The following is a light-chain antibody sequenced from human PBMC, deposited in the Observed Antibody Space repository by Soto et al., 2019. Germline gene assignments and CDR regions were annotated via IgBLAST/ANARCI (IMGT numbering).Light chain of an antibody. CDR3: QQSYSTPQT. CDR2: AAS. Sequence: DLQMTQSPSSLSASVGDRVTITCRASQSIDSYLNWYQQKLGKAPKLLIYAASSLQSGVPSRFSGSGSGTDFTLTISSLQPEDFATYYCQQSYSTPQTFGQGTKLEIK. V-gene: IGKV1-39*01. CDR1: QSIDSY. J-gene: IGKJ2*01.